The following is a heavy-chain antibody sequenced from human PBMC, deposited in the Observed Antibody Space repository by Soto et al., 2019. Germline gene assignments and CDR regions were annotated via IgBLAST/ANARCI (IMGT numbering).Heavy chain of an antibody. CDR1: GGTFSSYA. CDR3: ATHLVDTSMGFDY. D-gene: IGHD5-18*01. J-gene: IGHJ4*01. V-gene: IGHV1-69*06. CDR2: IIPIFGTA. Sequence: QVQLVQSGAEVKKPGSSVKVSCKASGGTFSSYAISWVRQAPGQGLEWMGGIIPIFGTANYAQKFQGRGTITADKSASTAYMELSSLRAEDTAVYYCATHLVDTSMGFDYWGHGTLVTVSS.